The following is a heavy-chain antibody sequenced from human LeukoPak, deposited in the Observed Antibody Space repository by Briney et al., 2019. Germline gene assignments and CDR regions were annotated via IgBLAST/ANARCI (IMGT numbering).Heavy chain of an antibody. J-gene: IGHJ4*02. CDR3: TTDTFGARDS. V-gene: IGHV3-74*01. D-gene: IGHD3-10*01. CDR2: INEDGSST. CDR1: GYTFSRYW. Sequence: PGGSLRLPCAASGYTFSRYWMHWVRQGPGKGLVWVSRINEDGSSTSYAESVGGRFTISRDNAKNTLYLQMNSLRAEDAAVYYCTTDTFGARDSWGQGTLVTVSS.